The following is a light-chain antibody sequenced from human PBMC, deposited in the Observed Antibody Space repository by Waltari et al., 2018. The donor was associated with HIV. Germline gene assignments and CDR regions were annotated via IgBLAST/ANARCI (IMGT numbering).Light chain of an antibody. Sequence: EVVLTQSPDTLSLSPGEGATLSCSASQTFKSNYLAWYPQKPGQAPRVLVYGISNRATVIPDRFSGSGSGTDFTLTISRLEPEDFAVYYCQQYGSTPLTFGGGTKVEI. CDR3: QQYGSTPLT. V-gene: IGKV3-20*01. CDR2: GIS. CDR1: QTFKSNY. J-gene: IGKJ4*01.